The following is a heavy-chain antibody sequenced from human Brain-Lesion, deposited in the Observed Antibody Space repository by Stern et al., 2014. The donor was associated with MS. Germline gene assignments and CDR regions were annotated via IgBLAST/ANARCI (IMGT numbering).Heavy chain of an antibody. V-gene: IGHV1-2*02. D-gene: IGHD3-3*01. J-gene: IGHJ6*02. CDR1: GYIFTGYY. Sequence: VQLVESGAEVKKPGASVKVSCKTSGYIFTGYYIHWVRQAPGQGLEWMAWIKPNTGGTKYAQKFQGRVTMSRDTSISTAYVDLSSLTSDDTAVYYCARDQRGITIFGVVTDYYYLGMDVWGQGTTVTVSS. CDR2: IKPNTGGT. CDR3: ARDQRGITIFGVVTDYYYLGMDV.